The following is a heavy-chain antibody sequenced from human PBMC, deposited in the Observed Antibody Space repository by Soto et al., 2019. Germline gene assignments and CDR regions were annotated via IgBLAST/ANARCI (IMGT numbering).Heavy chain of an antibody. CDR3: ARDVPWNDAHFFDY. Sequence: QVQLQESGPGLVKPSQTLSLTCTVSGGSISSGGYSWSWIRQHPGKGLEWIGYIYYSGSTYYNPSLKSRVTISVDTSKNQFSLKLSSVTAADTAVYYCARDVPWNDAHFFDYWGQGTLVTVSS. CDR1: GGSISSGGYS. J-gene: IGHJ4*02. D-gene: IGHD1-1*01. CDR2: IYYSGST. V-gene: IGHV4-31*03.